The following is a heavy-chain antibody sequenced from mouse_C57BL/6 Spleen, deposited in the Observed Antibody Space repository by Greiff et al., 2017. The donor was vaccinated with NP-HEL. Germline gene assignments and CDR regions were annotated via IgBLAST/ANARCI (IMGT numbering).Heavy chain of an antibody. CDR1: GYAFTSSW. J-gene: IGHJ4*01. D-gene: IGHD3-2*02. Sequence: VQLQQSGPELVRPGASVKMSCKASGYAFTSSWMSWVKQRPGQGLEWIGEIYPGGGDTNYNEKFKGKATLTADKSSSTAYMQLSSLTSEDSAIEYRAREGAQGCAKGYWGQGTSVTVST. CDR3: AREGAQGCAKGY. CDR2: IYPGGGDT. V-gene: IGHV1-82*01.